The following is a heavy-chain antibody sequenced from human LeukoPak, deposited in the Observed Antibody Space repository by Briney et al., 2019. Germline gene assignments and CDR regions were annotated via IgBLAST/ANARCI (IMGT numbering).Heavy chain of an antibody. J-gene: IGHJ4*02. D-gene: IGHD4-17*01. CDR1: GGSISSYY. V-gene: IGHV4-59*12. Sequence: SETLSLTCTVSGGSISSYYWSWIRQPPGKGLEWIGYIYYSGSTNYNPSLKSRVTISVDTSKNQFSLKLSSVTAADTAVYYCARDVDGDYYFDYWGQGTLVTVSS. CDR3: ARDVDGDYYFDY. CDR2: IYYSGST.